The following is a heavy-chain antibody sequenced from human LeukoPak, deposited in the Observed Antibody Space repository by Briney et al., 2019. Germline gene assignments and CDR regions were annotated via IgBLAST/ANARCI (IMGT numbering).Heavy chain of an antibody. CDR1: GFTFSNYW. Sequence: GGSLRLSCAASGFTFSNYWMSWVRQAPGKGLEWVANIKQDGSEKDYVDSLKGRFTISRDNAKNSVYLQMNSLRAEDTAVYYCSRIGYSSSSWDYWGQETLVTVSS. J-gene: IGHJ4*02. D-gene: IGHD6-6*01. CDR3: SRIGYSSSSWDY. CDR2: IKQDGSEK. V-gene: IGHV3-7*01.